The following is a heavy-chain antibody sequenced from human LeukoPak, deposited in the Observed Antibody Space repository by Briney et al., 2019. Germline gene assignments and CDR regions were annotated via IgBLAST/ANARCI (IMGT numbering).Heavy chain of an antibody. CDR2: IKEDGSDK. V-gene: IGHV3-7*04. Sequence: GGSLRLSCAASGFTFSSYWMSWVRQAPGKGLEWVAHIKEDGSDKNYVDSMKGRFTISRDNAKNSLYLQMNSLRVEDTAVYYCARVHWYFDFWGRGTLVTVSS. J-gene: IGHJ2*01. CDR3: ARVHWYFDF. CDR1: GFTFSSYW.